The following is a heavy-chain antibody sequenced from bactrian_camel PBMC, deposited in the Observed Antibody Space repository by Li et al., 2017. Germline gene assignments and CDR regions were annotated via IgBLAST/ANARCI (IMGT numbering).Heavy chain of an antibody. CDR1: DDANEFEW. J-gene: IGHJ6*01. CDR3: AADFRFCSLEWGRSADFGY. D-gene: IGHD1*01. CDR2: IDRDGRT. Sequence: VQLVESGGGSVEAGGSQRLSCVVTDDANEFEWIGWFRPDDKGERVGVAVIDRDGRTGYLDSVKDRFTISRDGTKNTVYLQMNKLKPEDTAVYYCAADFRFCSLEWGRSADFGYWGQGTQVTVS. V-gene: IGHV3S53*01.